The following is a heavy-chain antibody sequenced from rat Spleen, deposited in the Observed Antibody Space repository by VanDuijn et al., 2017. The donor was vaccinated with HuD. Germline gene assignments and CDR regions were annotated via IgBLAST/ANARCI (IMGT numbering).Heavy chain of an antibody. J-gene: IGHJ2*01. V-gene: IGHV5-20*01. CDR3: VRHGYTRYYFDY. D-gene: IGHD1-9*01. Sequence: EVQLAESGGGLVQPGRSLKLSCAASGFTFSDYYMAWVRQAPTKGLEWVGAISYDGGGTYYRDSVKGRFTICRDNTKSSLYLQMDSLKSEDTASYYCVRHGYTRYYFDYWGQGVMVTVSS. CDR1: GFTFSDYY. CDR2: ISYDGGGT.